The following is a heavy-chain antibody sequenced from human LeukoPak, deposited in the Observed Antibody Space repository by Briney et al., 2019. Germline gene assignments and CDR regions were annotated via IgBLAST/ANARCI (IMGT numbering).Heavy chain of an antibody. J-gene: IGHJ6*02. D-gene: IGHD2-2*01. V-gene: IGHV1-18*01. Sequence: ASVKVSCKASGYTFSSYSISWVRQAPGQGLEWMGWISADNGNVKYTQKLQGRVTVTTDTSTSTAYMELRSLRSDDTAVYYCATEVDCSTTSCCALGYYGLEFWGQGTTVTVSS. CDR2: ISADNGNV. CDR1: GYTFSSYS. CDR3: ATEVDCSTTSCCALGYYGLEF.